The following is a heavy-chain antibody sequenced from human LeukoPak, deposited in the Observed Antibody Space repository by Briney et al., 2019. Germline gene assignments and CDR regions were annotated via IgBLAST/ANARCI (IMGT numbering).Heavy chain of an antibody. J-gene: IGHJ4*02. CDR1: AGSFSGYY. CDR3: ASALWFGGSSFDY. D-gene: IGHD3-10*01. Sequence: SETLSLTCAVHAGSFSGYYWSWIRQSPAKGLNSIGEINHSGRTHYNQYLKSRVTISVDPSTNPFSLKLRSVPAADTAVYYCASALWFGGSSFDYWGQGTLVTVSS. V-gene: IGHV4-34*01. CDR2: INHSGRT.